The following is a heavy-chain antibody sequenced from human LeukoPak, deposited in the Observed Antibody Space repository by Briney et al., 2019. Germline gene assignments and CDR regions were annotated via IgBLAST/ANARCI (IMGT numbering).Heavy chain of an antibody. CDR2: ISYDGSNK. J-gene: IGHJ4*02. CDR3: AKDPDDY. V-gene: IGHV3-30*18. CDR1: GFTFSSYG. Sequence: PGGSLRLSCAASGFTFSSYGMHWVRQAPGKGLEWVAVISYDGSNKYYADSVKGRFTISRDNSKNTLYLQMNSPRAEDTAVYYCAKDPDDYWGQGTLVTVSS.